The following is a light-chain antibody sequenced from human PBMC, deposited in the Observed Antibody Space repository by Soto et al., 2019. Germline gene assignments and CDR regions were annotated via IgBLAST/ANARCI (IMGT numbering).Light chain of an antibody. CDR3: QQRSKWPPIT. CDR2: DAS. Sequence: EIVLTQSPVTLSLSPGERATLSCRASQSVSSYLAWYQQKPGQAPRLLIYDASNRATGIPARFSGGGSGTDFTLTIDNLEPEDFAIYYCQQRSKWPPITVGQGTRLEIK. CDR1: QSVSSY. J-gene: IGKJ5*01. V-gene: IGKV3-11*01.